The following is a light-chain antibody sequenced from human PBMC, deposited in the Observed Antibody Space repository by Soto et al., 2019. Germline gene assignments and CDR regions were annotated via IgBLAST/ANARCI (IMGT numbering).Light chain of an antibody. V-gene: IGLV1-40*01. Sequence: HYVLTQPPSVSGAPGQRVTISCTGSDSSIGAGYDVHWYQQLPGTPPKVLIYGNSNRPSGVPDRFSASKSGTSASLAITGLQAEDEADYYCQSYDNSLSGSYVFGSGTKVTVL. CDR2: GNS. J-gene: IGLJ1*01. CDR3: QSYDNSLSGSYV. CDR1: DSSIGAGYD.